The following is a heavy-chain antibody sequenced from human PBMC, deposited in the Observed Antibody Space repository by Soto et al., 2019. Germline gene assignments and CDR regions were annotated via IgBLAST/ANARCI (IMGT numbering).Heavy chain of an antibody. J-gene: IGHJ5*02. CDR1: GFTFTNSA. V-gene: IGHV1-58*02. CDR3: ARDLHDYGDYWFDP. Sequence: SVKVSCKASGFTFTNSAIQWVRQARGQGLEWIGWIVVSGGSTSYAQKFQGRVTMTRDTSTSTVYMELSSLRSEDTAVYYCARDLHDYGDYWFDPWGQGTLVTVSS. CDR2: IVVSGGST. D-gene: IGHD4-17*01.